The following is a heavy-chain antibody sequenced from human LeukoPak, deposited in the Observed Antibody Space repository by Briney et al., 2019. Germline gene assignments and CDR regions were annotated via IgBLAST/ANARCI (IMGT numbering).Heavy chain of an antibody. D-gene: IGHD3-22*01. J-gene: IGHJ6*03. Sequence: GASVKVSCKASGGTFSSYAISWVRQAPGQGLEWMGGIIPIFGTANYAQKFQGRVTITADKSTSTAYMELSSLRSEDTAVYYCARAVSYYDSSGYYYYYYYMDVWGKGTTVTVSS. CDR2: IIPIFGTA. V-gene: IGHV1-69*06. CDR1: GGTFSSYA. CDR3: ARAVSYYDSSGYYYYYYYMDV.